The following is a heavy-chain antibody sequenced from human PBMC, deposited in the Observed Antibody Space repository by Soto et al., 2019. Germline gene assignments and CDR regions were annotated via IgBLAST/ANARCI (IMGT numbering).Heavy chain of an antibody. CDR1: GGSFSGYY. CDR3: ATGWGRLFDY. J-gene: IGHJ4*02. Sequence: QVQLQQWGAGLLKPSETLSLTCAVYGGSFSGYYWSWIRQPPGKGLEWIGEINHSGSTNYNPSVKSRVTISVDTSKNQFPLKLSSVTAADTAVYYCATGWGRLFDYWGQGTLVTVAS. D-gene: IGHD7-27*01. CDR2: INHSGST. V-gene: IGHV4-34*01.